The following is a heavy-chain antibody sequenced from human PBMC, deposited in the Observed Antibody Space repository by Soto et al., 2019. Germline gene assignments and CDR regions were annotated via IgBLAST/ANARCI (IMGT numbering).Heavy chain of an antibody. Sequence: PGGSLRLSCAASGFTFSTYGMHWVRQAPGKGLEWVALIWNHGNEDSYADFVKGRISNSRDNSKNNVLLQMRSQRAKDTGVYYYARGPWLVGDITSFDYWGQGTLVTVSS. CDR2: IWNHGNED. CDR3: ARGPWLVGDITSFDY. V-gene: IGHV3-33*01. CDR1: GFTFSTYG. J-gene: IGHJ4*02. D-gene: IGHD3-10*01.